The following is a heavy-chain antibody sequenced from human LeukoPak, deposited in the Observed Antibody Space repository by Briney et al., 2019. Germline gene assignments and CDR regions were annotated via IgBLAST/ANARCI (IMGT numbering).Heavy chain of an antibody. Sequence: ASVKVSCKASGYRFTSYSLIWLRQPPGQGLEWVGWINTNTGKPTYAQGFTGRFVLSLETSVSTAFLHITSLKAEDTALYFCAREVRLRCGVDCYTDAFDIWGQGTMVTVTS. CDR2: INTNTGKP. D-gene: IGHD2-21*02. V-gene: IGHV7-4-1*02. CDR1: GYRFTSYS. CDR3: AREVRLRCGVDCYTDAFDI. J-gene: IGHJ3*02.